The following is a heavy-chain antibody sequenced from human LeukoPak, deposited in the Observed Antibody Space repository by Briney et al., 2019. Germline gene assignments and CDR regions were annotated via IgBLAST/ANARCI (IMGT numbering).Heavy chain of an antibody. V-gene: IGHV3-43*01. D-gene: IGHD2-2*02. Sequence: GGSLRLSCAASGFTFSSYWMHWVRQAPGKGLEWVSLISWDGGSTYYADSVKGRFTISRDNSKNSLYLQMNSLRTEDTALYYCARGRVVPAAIGEFDYWGQGTLVTVSS. J-gene: IGHJ4*02. CDR3: ARGRVVPAAIGEFDY. CDR2: ISWDGGST. CDR1: GFTFSSYW.